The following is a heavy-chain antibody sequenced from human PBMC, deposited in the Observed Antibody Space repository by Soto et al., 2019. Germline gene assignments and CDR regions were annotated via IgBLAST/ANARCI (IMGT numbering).Heavy chain of an antibody. CDR1: GYSISSGYY. D-gene: IGHD3-9*01. J-gene: IGHJ4*02. CDR3: ARNQDYDILTGYDY. V-gene: IGHV4-38-2*02. CDR2: IYHSGST. Sequence: SETLSLTCTVSGYSISSGYYWGWIRQPPGKGLEWIGSIYHSGSTYYNPSLKSRVTISVDTSKNQFSLKLSSVTAADTAVYYCARNQDYDILTGYDYWGQGTLVTVSS.